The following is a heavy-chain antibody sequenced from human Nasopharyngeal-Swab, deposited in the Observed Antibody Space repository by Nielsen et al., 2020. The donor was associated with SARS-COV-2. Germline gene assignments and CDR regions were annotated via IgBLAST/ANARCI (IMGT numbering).Heavy chain of an antibody. CDR1: GYTFTSYA. J-gene: IGHJ5*02. V-gene: IGHV1-3*01. Sequence: ASVKVSCKASGYTFTSYAMHWVRQATGQRLEWMGWINAGNGNTKYSQKFQGRVTITRDTYASTAYMELSSLRSEDTAVYYCAREYYDFWSGYYLSNWFDPWGQGTLVTVSS. CDR3: AREYYDFWSGYYLSNWFDP. CDR2: INAGNGNT. D-gene: IGHD3-3*01.